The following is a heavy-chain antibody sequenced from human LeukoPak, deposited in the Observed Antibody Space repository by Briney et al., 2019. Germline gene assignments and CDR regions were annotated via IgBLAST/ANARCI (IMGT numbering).Heavy chain of an antibody. Sequence: ASVKVSCKASGYTFTGYYMHWVRQAPGQGLEWMGWINPNSGGTNYAQKFQGRVTMTRDTSISTAYMELSSLRSEDTAVYYCARERSGSYYDFDYWGQGTLVTVSS. CDR3: ARERSGSYYDFDY. CDR2: INPNSGGT. CDR1: GYTFTGYY. D-gene: IGHD1-26*01. J-gene: IGHJ4*02. V-gene: IGHV1-2*02.